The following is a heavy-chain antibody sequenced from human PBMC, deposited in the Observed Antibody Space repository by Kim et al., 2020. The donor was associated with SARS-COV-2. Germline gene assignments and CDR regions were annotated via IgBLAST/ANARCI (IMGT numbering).Heavy chain of an antibody. D-gene: IGHD6-13*01. Sequence: GESLKISCEGFGYSFTTYWIGWVRQMPGKGLEWMGIINPGDSDTRYSPSFQGQVTISADKSSRTAYLQWSSLKASDTAMYYCAKSPREAAAGSDWYFDLWGRGTLITVSS. CDR3: AKSPREAAAGSDWYFDL. CDR1: GYSFTTYW. V-gene: IGHV5-51*01. J-gene: IGHJ2*01. CDR2: INPGDSDT.